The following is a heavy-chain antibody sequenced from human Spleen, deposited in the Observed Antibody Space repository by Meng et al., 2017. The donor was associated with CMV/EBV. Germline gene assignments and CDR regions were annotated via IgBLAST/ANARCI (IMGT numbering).Heavy chain of an antibody. J-gene: IGHJ4*02. Sequence: GESLKISCAASGFTFSSYSMNWVRQAPGKGLEWVGFIKSKSYGGATEYAASVSGRFTITRDDSKSIAYLEMNSLKTEDTAVYFCTRGRGAIGYWGQGMLVTVSS. V-gene: IGHV3-49*04. CDR1: GFTFSSYS. CDR2: IKSKSYGGAT. CDR3: TRGRGAIGY. D-gene: IGHD1-26*01.